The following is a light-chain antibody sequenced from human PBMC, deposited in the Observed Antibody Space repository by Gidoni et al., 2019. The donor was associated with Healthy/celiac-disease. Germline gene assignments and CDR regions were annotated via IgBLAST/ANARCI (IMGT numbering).Light chain of an antibody. CDR1: SGSIASNY. CDR2: EDN. CDR3: QSYDSSNQV. Sequence: NFMLTQHHSVSESTGTTVTSSCTRSSGSIASNYVQWYQQRPGRSPTTVIYEDNQRPSGVPDRFSGSIDSSSNSASLTISGLKTEDEADYYCQSYDSSNQVFGGGTKLTVL. J-gene: IGLJ3*02. V-gene: IGLV6-57*01.